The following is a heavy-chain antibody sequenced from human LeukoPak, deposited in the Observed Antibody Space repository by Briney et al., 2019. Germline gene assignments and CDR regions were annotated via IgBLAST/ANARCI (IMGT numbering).Heavy chain of an antibody. CDR3: AKDRGSSHLLYWYYGMDV. V-gene: IGHV3-23*01. CDR2: ISGSGGST. CDR1: GFTFSSYA. J-gene: IGHJ6*02. D-gene: IGHD2-2*01. Sequence: PAGGSLRLSCAASGFTFSSYAMSWVRQAPGKGLEWVAAISGSGGSTYYADSVKGRFTISRDNSKNTLYLQMTSLRAEDTAVYYCAKDRGSSHLLYWYYGMDVWGQGTTVTVSS.